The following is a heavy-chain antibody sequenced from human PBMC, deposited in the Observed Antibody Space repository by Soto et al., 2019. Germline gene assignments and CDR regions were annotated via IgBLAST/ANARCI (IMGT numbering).Heavy chain of an antibody. CDR1: GFTFDDYA. CDR3: AKGRHGDV. V-gene: IGHV3-9*01. J-gene: IGHJ6*02. CDR2: ISWNSGSI. Sequence: EVQLVESGGGLVQPGRSLRLSCAASGFTFDDYAMHWDRQAPGKGLEWVSGISWNSGSIGYADSVKGRFTISRDNAKNSLYLQMNSLRAEDTALYYCAKGRHGDVWGQGTTVTVSS.